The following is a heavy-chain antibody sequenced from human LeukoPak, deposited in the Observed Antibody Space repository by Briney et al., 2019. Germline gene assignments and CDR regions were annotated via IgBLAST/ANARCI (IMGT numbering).Heavy chain of an antibody. D-gene: IGHD4-17*01. CDR2: INSDGSST. Sequence: GGSLRLSCAASGFTFSSYWMSWVRQAPGKGLVWVSRINSDGSSTSYADSVKGRFTISRDNAKNTLYLQMNSLRAEDTAVYYCARALSVTTKTGGCDYWGQGTLVTVSS. J-gene: IGHJ4*02. V-gene: IGHV3-74*01. CDR1: GFTFSSYW. CDR3: ARALSVTTKTGGCDY.